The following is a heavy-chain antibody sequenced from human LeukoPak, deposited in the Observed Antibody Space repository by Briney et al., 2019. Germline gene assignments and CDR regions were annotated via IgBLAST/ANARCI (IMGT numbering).Heavy chain of an antibody. CDR2: MYYSGST. CDR3: ARPYYYDSRIDP. J-gene: IGHJ5*02. D-gene: IGHD3-22*01. CDR1: GGSVSSGDYY. Sequence: SQTLSLTCTVSGGSVSSGDYYWSWIRQPPGKGLEWIAYMYYSGSTYYNPSLKSRVTMSADTSKNQLSLKLSSVTAADTAVYYCARPYYYDSRIDPWGQGILVTVSS. V-gene: IGHV4-30-4*01.